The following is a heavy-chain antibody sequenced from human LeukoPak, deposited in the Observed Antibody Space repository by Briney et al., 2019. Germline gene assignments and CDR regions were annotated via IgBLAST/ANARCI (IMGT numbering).Heavy chain of an antibody. CDR2: ISYDGSNK. J-gene: IGHJ1*01. D-gene: IGHD3-22*01. CDR1: GFTFSSYA. CDR3: AEAQGGYYKEYFQH. V-gene: IGHV3-30-3*02. Sequence: GRSLRLSCAASGFTFSSYAMHWVRQAPGKGLEWVAVISYDGSNKYYADSVKGRFTISRDNSKNTLYLQMNSLRAEDTAVYYCAEAQGGYYKEYFQHWGQGTLVTVSS.